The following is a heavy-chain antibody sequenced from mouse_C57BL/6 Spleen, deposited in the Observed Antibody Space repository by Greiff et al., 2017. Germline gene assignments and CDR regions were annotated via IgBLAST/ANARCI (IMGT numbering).Heavy chain of an antibody. J-gene: IGHJ2*01. CDR2: IDPSDSYT. CDR3: ARRYYGSSYDYFDY. Sequence: QVQLKQPGAELVRPGTSVKLSCKASGYTFTSYWMHWVKQRPGQGLEWIGVIDPSDSYTNYNQKFKGKATLTVDTSSSTAYMQLSSLTSEDSAVYYCARRYYGSSYDYFDYWGQGTTLTVSS. CDR1: GYTFTSYW. V-gene: IGHV1-59*01. D-gene: IGHD1-1*01.